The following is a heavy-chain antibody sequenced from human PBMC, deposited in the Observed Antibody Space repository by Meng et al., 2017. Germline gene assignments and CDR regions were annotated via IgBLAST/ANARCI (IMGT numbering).Heavy chain of an antibody. V-gene: IGHV3-11*04. J-gene: IGHJ5*02. Sequence: GQLVEAGGGLVKAGGSLRISCAASGFTFRDYYMTWIRQAPGKGLEWVSSISTTGSSIYYADSVKGRFSISRDNAENSLYLQINSLRVEDTAVYYCARDHGFLNWFDPWGQGTLVTVSS. CDR2: ISTTGSSI. D-gene: IGHD2/OR15-2a*01. CDR1: GFTFRDYY. CDR3: ARDHGFLNWFDP.